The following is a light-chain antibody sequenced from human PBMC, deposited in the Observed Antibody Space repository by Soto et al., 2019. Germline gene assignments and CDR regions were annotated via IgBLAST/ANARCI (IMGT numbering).Light chain of an antibody. CDR3: QQYYSTLRWT. Sequence: DIVMTQSPDSLAVSLGERATINCKSSQSVLYSSNNKNYLAWYQQKPGQPPKLLIYWASTRDSGVPDRFSGSGSVTDFTLTISSLQAEDVAVYYCQQYYSTLRWTFGQGTKVEIK. V-gene: IGKV4-1*01. CDR1: QSVLYSSNNKNY. CDR2: WAS. J-gene: IGKJ1*01.